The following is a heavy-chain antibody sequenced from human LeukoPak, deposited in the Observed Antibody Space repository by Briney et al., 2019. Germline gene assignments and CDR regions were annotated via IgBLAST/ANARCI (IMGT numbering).Heavy chain of an antibody. CDR1: GYMFTNYD. D-gene: IGHD4-11*01. CDR3: ARGAYSRSWFDP. Sequence: ASVKVSCKASGYMFTNYDINWVRQAPGQGLEWMGWINPNSGGTNYAQKFQGRVTMTRDTSISTAYMELSRLRSDDTAVYYCARGAYSRSWFDPWGQGTLVTVSS. V-gene: IGHV1-2*02. J-gene: IGHJ5*02. CDR2: INPNSGGT.